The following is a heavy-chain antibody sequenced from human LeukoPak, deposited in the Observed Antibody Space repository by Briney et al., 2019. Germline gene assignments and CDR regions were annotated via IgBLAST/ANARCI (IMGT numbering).Heavy chain of an antibody. CDR1: GYTFTSYY. CDR3: ARDPSVSGYSFGYFDY. CDR2: INPSGGTT. V-gene: IGHV1-46*01. D-gene: IGHD5-18*01. J-gene: IGHJ4*02. Sequence: GASVKVSCKASGYTFTSYYMHWVRQGPGQGLEWMGIINPSGGTTSYAQKFQGRVTMTRDTSTSTVYMELSSLRSEDTAVYYCARDPSVSGYSFGYFDYWGQGTLVTVSS.